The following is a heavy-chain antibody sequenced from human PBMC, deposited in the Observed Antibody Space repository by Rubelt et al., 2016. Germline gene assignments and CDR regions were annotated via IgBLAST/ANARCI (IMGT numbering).Heavy chain of an antibody. CDR1: GGSFSGYY. J-gene: IGHJ4*02. V-gene: IGHV4-34*01. CDR2: IIHSGST. CDR3: ARGDILTKQDFFDL. D-gene: IGHD3-9*01. Sequence: QVQLQQWGAGLLKPSETLSLTCAVYGGSFSGYYWTWIRQPPGKGLEWIGEIIHSGSTNYNPSLKTRVTISVDTSKNQFSLNLRSVTAAETAVYYCARGDILTKQDFFDLWGQGTLVTVSS.